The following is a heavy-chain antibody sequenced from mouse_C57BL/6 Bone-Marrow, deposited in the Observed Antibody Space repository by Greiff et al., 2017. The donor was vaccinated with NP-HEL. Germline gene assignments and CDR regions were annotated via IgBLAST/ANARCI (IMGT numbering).Heavy chain of an antibody. CDR3: ARADYYVPFAY. Sequence: EVKLMESGGGLVKPGGSLKLSCAASGFTFSDYGMHWVRQAPEKGLEWVAYISSGSSTIYYADTVKGRFTISRDNAKNTLFLQMTSLRSEDTAMYYCARADYYVPFAYWGQGTLVTVSA. CDR2: ISSGSSTI. D-gene: IGHD1-1*01. V-gene: IGHV5-17*01. J-gene: IGHJ3*01. CDR1: GFTFSDYG.